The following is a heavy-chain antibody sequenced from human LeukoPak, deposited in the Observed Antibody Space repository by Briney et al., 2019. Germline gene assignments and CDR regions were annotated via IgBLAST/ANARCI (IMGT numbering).Heavy chain of an antibody. CDR3: ARGSSYYDSVGFAVY. CDR2: INPSGGST. V-gene: IGHV1-46*01. CDR1: GYTFTNYY. D-gene: IGHD3-22*01. Sequence: ASVKVSCKASGYTFTNYYMHWARQAPGQGLEWVGIINPSGGSTNYALKFQGRVTMTRDTSTSTVYMELSSLRSDDTAVYYCARGSSYYDSVGFAVYWGQGTLVTVSS. J-gene: IGHJ4*02.